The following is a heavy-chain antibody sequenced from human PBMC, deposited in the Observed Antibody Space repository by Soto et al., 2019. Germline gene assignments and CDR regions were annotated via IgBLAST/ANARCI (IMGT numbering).Heavy chain of an antibody. CDR2: ISSDGNNK. D-gene: IGHD3-3*01. CDR3: ARPLDWSYYDYGLDV. CDR1: GFSCSSYA. V-gene: IGHV3-30-3*01. Sequence: GGSQILSCGASGFSCSSYAMHWITQTPSKGLEWVAIISSDGNNKYYGDSVKGRFTISRDNSKNTLDLQMNSMRGEDTAVYYCARPLDWSYYDYGLDVWGQGTTVTVSS. J-gene: IGHJ6*02.